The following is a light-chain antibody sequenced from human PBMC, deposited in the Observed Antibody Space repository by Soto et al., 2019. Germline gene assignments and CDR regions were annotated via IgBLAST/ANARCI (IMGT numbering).Light chain of an antibody. CDR2: DVT. V-gene: IGLV2-11*01. CDR3: CSYAGSYTQV. Sequence: QSALTQPRSVSGSPGQSVTISCTGTSSHVGGYNYVSWYQQYPGKAPKPMIYDVTKRPSGVPDRFSGSKSGNTASLTISGLQAEDEADYYCCSYAGSYTQVFGGGTKLTVL. J-gene: IGLJ3*02. CDR1: SSHVGGYNY.